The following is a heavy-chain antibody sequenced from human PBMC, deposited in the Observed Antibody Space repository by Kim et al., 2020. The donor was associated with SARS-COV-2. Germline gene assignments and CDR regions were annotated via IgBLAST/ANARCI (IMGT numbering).Heavy chain of an antibody. CDR1: GFTFTGAW. D-gene: IGHD3-10*01. CDR2: IATSANGGPK. J-gene: IGHJ4*02. V-gene: IGHV3-15*03. CDR3: TSLFYYSPHG. Sequence: GGSLRLSCSASGFTFTGAWMSWVRQAPGKGLEWLGRIATSANGGPKDDASALKVRITISRDDSTATLFLLMDSLTTADTAVYFCTSLFYYSPHGWGQGTLATVSS.